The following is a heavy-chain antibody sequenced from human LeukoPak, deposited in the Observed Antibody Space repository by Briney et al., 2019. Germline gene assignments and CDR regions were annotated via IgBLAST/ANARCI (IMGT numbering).Heavy chain of an antibody. CDR2: IYSGGST. Sequence: GESLKISCAVSGFTVSSNYMSWVRQAPGKGLEWVSFIYSGGSTHYADSVKGRFSISRDNSKNTLYLQMNSLRAEDTAVYYCARDGGVGASHFDYWGQGTLVTVSS. CDR1: GFTVSSNY. D-gene: IGHD1-26*01. CDR3: ARDGGVGASHFDY. V-gene: IGHV3-66*01. J-gene: IGHJ4*02.